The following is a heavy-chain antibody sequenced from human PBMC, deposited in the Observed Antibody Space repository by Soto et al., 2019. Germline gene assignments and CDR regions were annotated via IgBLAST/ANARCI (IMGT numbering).Heavy chain of an antibody. D-gene: IGHD3-3*01. Sequence: PGESLKISCKGSGYSFTSYWISWVRQMPGKGLEWMGRIDPSDSYTNYSPSFQGHVTISADKSISTAYLQWSSLKASDTAMYYCARDGVLRFLEWSNYYYGMDVWGQGTTVTVSS. CDR2: IDPSDSYT. CDR3: ARDGVLRFLEWSNYYYGMDV. CDR1: GYSFTSYW. V-gene: IGHV5-10-1*01. J-gene: IGHJ6*02.